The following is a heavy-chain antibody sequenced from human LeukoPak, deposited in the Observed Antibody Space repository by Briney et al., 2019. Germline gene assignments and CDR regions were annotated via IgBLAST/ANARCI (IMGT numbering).Heavy chain of an antibody. CDR3: ARGVRGATTHVYWFDP. CDR1: GYSFTSYW. D-gene: IGHD1-26*01. J-gene: IGHJ5*02. CDR2: IDPSDSDT. Sequence: GESLKISCKASGYSFTSYWIGWVRQMPGKGLEWMGIIDPSDSDTRYTPSFQGQVTISADKSISTAYLQWSSLKASDTAMYYCARGVRGATTHVYWFDPWGQGTLVTVSS. V-gene: IGHV5-51*01.